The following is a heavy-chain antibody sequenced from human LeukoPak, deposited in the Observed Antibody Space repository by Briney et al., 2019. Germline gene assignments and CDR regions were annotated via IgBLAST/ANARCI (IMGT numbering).Heavy chain of an antibody. CDR1: GYTLTELS. CDR3: ATGGRGSGWRFDY. V-gene: IGHV1-24*01. Sequence: ASVKVSCKVSGYTLTELSMHWVRQAPGKGLEWMGGFDPEDGETIYAQKFQGRVTMTEDTSTDTAYMEPSSLRSEDTAVYYCATGGRGSGWRFDYWGQGTLVTVSS. D-gene: IGHD6-19*01. J-gene: IGHJ4*02. CDR2: FDPEDGET.